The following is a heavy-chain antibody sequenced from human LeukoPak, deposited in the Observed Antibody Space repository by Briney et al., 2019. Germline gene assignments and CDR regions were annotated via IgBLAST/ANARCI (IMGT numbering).Heavy chain of an antibody. CDR3: ARSSIYYYDSSGYYYFDY. V-gene: IGHV4-31*03. D-gene: IGHD3-22*01. J-gene: IGHJ4*02. Sequence: PSETLSLTCTVSGGSISSGGYYWSWIRQHPGKGLEWIGYIYYSGSTYYNPSLKSRVTISVDTSKNQFSLKLSSVTAADTAVYYCARSSIYYYDSSGYYYFDYWGQGTLVTVSS. CDR2: IYYSGST. CDR1: GGSISSGGYY.